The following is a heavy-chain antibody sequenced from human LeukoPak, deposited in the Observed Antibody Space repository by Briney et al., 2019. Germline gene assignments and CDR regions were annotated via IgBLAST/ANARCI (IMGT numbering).Heavy chain of an antibody. CDR1: GFTFSSYA. Sequence: GGSLRLSCAASGFTFSSYAMSWVRQAPGKGLEWVSAISGSGGSTYYADSVKGRFTISRDNSKNTLYLRMNSLRAEDTAVYYCAKVVRGIAAAGTGFDYWGQGTLVTVSS. V-gene: IGHV3-23*01. CDR3: AKVVRGIAAAGTGFDY. D-gene: IGHD6-13*01. CDR2: ISGSGGST. J-gene: IGHJ4*02.